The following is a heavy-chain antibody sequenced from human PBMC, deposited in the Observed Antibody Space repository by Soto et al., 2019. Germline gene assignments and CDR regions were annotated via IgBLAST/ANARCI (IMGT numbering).Heavy chain of an antibody. D-gene: IGHD3-3*01. Sequence: ASVKVSCKVSGYTLTELSMHWVRQAPGKGLEWMGGFDPEDGETIYAQKFQGRVTMTEDTSTDTAYMELSSLRSEDTAVYYCATVADFWSGNSWFDPWGQGTLVTVSS. J-gene: IGHJ5*02. CDR2: FDPEDGET. V-gene: IGHV1-24*01. CDR1: GYTLTELS. CDR3: ATVADFWSGNSWFDP.